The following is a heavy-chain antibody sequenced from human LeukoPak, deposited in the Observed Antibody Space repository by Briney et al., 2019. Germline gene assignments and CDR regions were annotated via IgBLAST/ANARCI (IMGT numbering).Heavy chain of an antibody. D-gene: IGHD5-18*01. CDR2: VGGSDTST. Sequence: GGSLRLSCAASGFTFNIYTMYWVRQAPGKGLEWVSAVGGSDTSTYYADSVKGRFTISRDHSKNTLSLQMYSLRAEDSAVYYCARGAYNYGPIYWHFDLWGRGTLVTVSS. J-gene: IGHJ2*01. CDR3: ARGAYNYGPIYWHFDL. CDR1: GFTFNIYT. V-gene: IGHV3-23*01.